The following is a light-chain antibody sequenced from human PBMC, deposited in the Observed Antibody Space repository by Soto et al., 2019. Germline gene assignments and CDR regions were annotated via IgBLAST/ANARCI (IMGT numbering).Light chain of an antibody. CDR3: CSYTTSNTFD. Sequence: QSVLTQPASVSGSLGQSITISCSGTSSDVGAYNYVSWYQQYPGKAPKLMIYHVTDRPPGVSNRFSGSKSGNTASLTISGLQAEDEADYYCCSYTTSNTFDFGTGTKVTVL. V-gene: IGLV2-14*01. J-gene: IGLJ1*01. CDR2: HVT. CDR1: SSDVGAYNY.